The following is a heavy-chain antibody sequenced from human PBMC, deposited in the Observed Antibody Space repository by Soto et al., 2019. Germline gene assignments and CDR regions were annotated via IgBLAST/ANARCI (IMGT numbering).Heavy chain of an antibody. V-gene: IGHV4-31*03. CDR3: ARVPFGSNGVTYFDY. CDR2: IYYSGST. Sequence: QVQLQESGPGLVKPSQTLSLTCTVSGGSISRGGYYWGWIRRHPGKGLEWIGYIYYSGSTYYNPSLKSRVTISVDTSKNQFSLKLTSVTAADTAVYYCARVPFGSNGVTYFDYWGQGTLVTVSS. D-gene: IGHD1-26*01. CDR1: GGSISRGGYY. J-gene: IGHJ4*02.